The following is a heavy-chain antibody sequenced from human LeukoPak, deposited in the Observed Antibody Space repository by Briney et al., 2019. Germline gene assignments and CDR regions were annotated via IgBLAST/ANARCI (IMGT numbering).Heavy chain of an antibody. V-gene: IGHV1-69*04. D-gene: IGHD5-24*01. J-gene: IGHJ5*02. Sequence: SSVKLSCKASAATFTTYALSWVREAPGQGREWMGRIIPIIGIANYAQNFQGRVTINSDKSTSTAYIELSRLRADDTAVYYCARDRRDGYNSGNSFDPWGQGTLVTVSS. CDR2: IIPIIGIA. CDR1: AATFTTYA. CDR3: ARDRRDGYNSGNSFDP.